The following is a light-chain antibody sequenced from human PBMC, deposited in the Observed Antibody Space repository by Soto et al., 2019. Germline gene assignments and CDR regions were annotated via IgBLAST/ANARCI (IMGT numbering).Light chain of an antibody. Sequence: DIQMTQSPSTLSASVGDRVTITCRASQSISSWLAWYQQKPGKAPKLLIYQASSLESGVPPRFSGSGSGTEFPLTISSLQPEDFATYYCQQYNSYSPYTFGQGTKLEIK. J-gene: IGKJ2*01. CDR3: QQYNSYSPYT. V-gene: IGKV1-5*03. CDR2: QAS. CDR1: QSISSW.